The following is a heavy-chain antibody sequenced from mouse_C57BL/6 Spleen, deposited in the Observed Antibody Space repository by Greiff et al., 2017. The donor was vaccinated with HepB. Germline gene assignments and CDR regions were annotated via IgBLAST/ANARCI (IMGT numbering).Heavy chain of an antibody. CDR1: GYSFTGYY. V-gene: IGHV1-42*01. CDR3: ARRDGYYVPYAMDY. Sequence: VQLQQSGPELVKPGASVKISCKASGYSFTGYYMNWVKQSPEKSLEWIGEINPSTGGTTYNQKFKAKATLTVDKSSSTAYMQLKSLTSEDSAVYYCARRDGYYVPYAMDYWGQGTSVTVSS. D-gene: IGHD2-3*01. J-gene: IGHJ4*01. CDR2: INPSTGGT.